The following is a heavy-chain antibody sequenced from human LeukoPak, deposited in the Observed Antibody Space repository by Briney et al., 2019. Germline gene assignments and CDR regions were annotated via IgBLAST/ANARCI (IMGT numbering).Heavy chain of an antibody. D-gene: IGHD5-12*01. CDR1: GFTFSSYS. J-gene: IGHJ4*02. V-gene: IGHV3-21*01. CDR3: ARDSGYEYYFDY. Sequence: KAGGSLRLSCAASGFTFSSYSMNWVRQAPGKGLEWVSSISSSSSYIYCADSVKGRFTISRDNAKNSLYLQMNSLRAEDTAVYYCARDSGYEYYFDYWGQGTLVTVSS. CDR2: ISSSSSYI.